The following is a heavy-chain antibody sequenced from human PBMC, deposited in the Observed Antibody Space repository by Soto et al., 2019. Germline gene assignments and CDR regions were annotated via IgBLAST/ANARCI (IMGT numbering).Heavy chain of an antibody. V-gene: IGHV1-3*01. CDR2: INAGNGNT. CDR3: ARGSSTSCYRCWFDP. CDR1: GYTFTSYA. Sequence: WASVKVSCKASGYTFTSYAMHWVRQAPGQRLEWMGWINAGNGNTKYSQKFQGRVTITRDTSASTAYMELSSLRSEDTAVYYCARGSSTSCYRCWFDPWGQGTLVTVSS. J-gene: IGHJ5*02. D-gene: IGHD2-2*01.